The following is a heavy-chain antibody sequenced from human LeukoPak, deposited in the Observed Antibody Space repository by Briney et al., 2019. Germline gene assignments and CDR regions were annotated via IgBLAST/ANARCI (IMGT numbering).Heavy chain of an antibody. CDR3: SREPRLLGY. J-gene: IGHJ4*02. V-gene: IGHV3-11*04. Sequence: GGSLRLSCAASGFTFSDYYMSWIRQAPGKGLEWLSYINGSGRDIYYADSVKGRFTIPRDNAKNSLYLQMNSLRAEDTAVYYCSREPRLLGYWGQGTLVTVSS. CDR2: INGSGRDI. CDR1: GFTFSDYY. D-gene: IGHD2-8*02.